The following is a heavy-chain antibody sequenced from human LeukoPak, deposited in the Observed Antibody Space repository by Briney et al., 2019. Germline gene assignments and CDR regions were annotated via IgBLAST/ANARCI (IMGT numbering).Heavy chain of an antibody. Sequence: PSETLSLTCNVSGGSINSGRYYWSWIRQPAGRGLEWIGHISTSGRTSYSPSLKSRVTISVDTSKNQFSLKMSSVSAADTAVYYCAGGLHGYTYGYVPWELYYYMDVWGKGTTVTISS. CDR2: ISTSGRT. CDR3: AGGLHGYTYGYVPWELYYYMDV. V-gene: IGHV4-61*09. CDR1: GGSINSGRYY. D-gene: IGHD5-18*01. J-gene: IGHJ6*03.